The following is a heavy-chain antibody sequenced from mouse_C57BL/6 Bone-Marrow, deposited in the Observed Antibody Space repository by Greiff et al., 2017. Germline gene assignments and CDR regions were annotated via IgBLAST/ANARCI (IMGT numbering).Heavy chain of an antibody. CDR3: AEPYYSNYGGFAY. CDR1: GYSFTGYY. CDR2: IYPYNGVS. Sequence: EVQRVESGPELVKPGASVKISCKASGYSFTGYYMHWVKQSHGNILDWIGYIYPYNGVSSYNQKFKGKATLTVDKSSSTAYMELRSLTSEDSAVYYCAEPYYSNYGGFAYWGQGTLVTVSA. D-gene: IGHD2-5*01. V-gene: IGHV1-31*01. J-gene: IGHJ3*01.